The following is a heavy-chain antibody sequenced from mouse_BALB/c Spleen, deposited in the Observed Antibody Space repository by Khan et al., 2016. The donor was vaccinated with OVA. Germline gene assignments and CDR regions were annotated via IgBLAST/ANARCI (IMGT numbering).Heavy chain of an antibody. V-gene: IGHV5-6-4*01. D-gene: IGHD3-3*01. J-gene: IGHJ1*01. CDR1: GFTFSTYT. CDR3: TRDRGTWYFDV. CDR2: ISSVGSYT. Sequence: EVELVESGGGLVKPGGSLKLSCAASGFTFSTYTMSWVRQTPEKRLEWVATISSVGSYTYYPDSVKGRFTISRDNSKNTLYLQMSSLKSEDTAMYYCTRDRGTWYFDVWGAGTTVTVSS.